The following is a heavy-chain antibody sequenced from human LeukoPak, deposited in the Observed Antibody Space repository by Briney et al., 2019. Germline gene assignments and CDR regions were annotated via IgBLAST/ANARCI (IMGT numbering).Heavy chain of an antibody. CDR2: IYGGGDT. Sequence: GGSLRLSCAASGITVTSNYMSWVRQAPGKGLEWVSVIYGGGDTYYADSVKGRLTISRDNSKNTFYLQMNSLRDEDTAVYYCARDVVRGFDPWGQGTRVTVSS. CDR1: GITVTSNY. CDR3: ARDVVRGFDP. J-gene: IGHJ5*02. D-gene: IGHD2/OR15-2a*01. V-gene: IGHV3-66*02.